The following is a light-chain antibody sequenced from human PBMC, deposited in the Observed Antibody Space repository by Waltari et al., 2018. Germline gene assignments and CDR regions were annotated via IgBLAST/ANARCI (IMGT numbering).Light chain of an antibody. V-gene: IGKV3-11*01. CDR2: DAS. J-gene: IGKJ4*01. Sequence: EIVLTQSPATLSLSPGERATLSCRACQSIDNYLAWYQQKPGQVPRLLIYDASNRATGIPARFSGSRSGADFTHIISSLEPEDFAVYYCHQRSNWPLTFGGGTKVEIK. CDR3: HQRSNWPLT. CDR1: QSIDNY.